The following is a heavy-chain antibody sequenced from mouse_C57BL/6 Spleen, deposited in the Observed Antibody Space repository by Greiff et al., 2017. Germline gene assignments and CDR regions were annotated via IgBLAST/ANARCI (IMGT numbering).Heavy chain of an antibody. CDR1: GFTFSSYG. Sequence: EVQLVESGGDLVKPGGSLKLSCAASGFTFSSYGMSWVRPTPDKRLEWVATISSGGSYTYYPDSVKGRFTISRDNAKNTLYLQMSSLKSEDTAMYYCARDTTYYAMDYWGQGTSVTVSS. D-gene: IGHD1-1*01. CDR2: ISSGGSYT. J-gene: IGHJ4*01. CDR3: ARDTTYYAMDY. V-gene: IGHV5-6*01.